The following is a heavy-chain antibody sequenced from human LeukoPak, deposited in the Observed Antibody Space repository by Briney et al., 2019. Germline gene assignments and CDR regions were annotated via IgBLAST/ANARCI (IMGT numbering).Heavy chain of an antibody. J-gene: IGHJ3*02. Sequence: SETLSLTCTVSGGSISSGGYYWSWIRQHPGKGLEWIGYIYYSGSTHYNPSLKSRVTISADTSKNQFSLKLSSVTAADTAVYYCAAYCGGDCYSSAFDIWGQGTMVTVSS. D-gene: IGHD2-21*02. CDR3: AAYCGGDCYSSAFDI. CDR2: IYYSGST. CDR1: GGSISSGGYY. V-gene: IGHV4-31*03.